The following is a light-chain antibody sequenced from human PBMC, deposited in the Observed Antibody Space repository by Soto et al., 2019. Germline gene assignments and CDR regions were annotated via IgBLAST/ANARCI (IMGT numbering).Light chain of an antibody. CDR3: SSYTISIPDV. J-gene: IGLJ1*01. V-gene: IGLV2-14*01. CDR2: DVS. Sequence: QSALTQPASVSGSPGQSITISCTGTSSDVGGYNYVSWYQQHPGKAPKLMIYDVSNRPSGVSNRFSGSKSGNTASLTISGLQAEDEADYYCSSYTISIPDVFGTGTKVTVL. CDR1: SSDVGGYNY.